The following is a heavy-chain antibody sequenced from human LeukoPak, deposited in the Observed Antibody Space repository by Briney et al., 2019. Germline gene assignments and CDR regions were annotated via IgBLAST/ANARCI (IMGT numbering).Heavy chain of an antibody. CDR2: TKSKTDGGTT. Sequence: GGSLRLSCAASGFTFSNAWMSWARQAPGKGLEWVGRTKSKTDGGTTDYAAPVKGRFTISRDDSKNTLYLQMNSLKTEDTAVYYCTTDPVVVVPAAIMGYYYYYMDVWGKGTTVTVSS. D-gene: IGHD2-2*02. J-gene: IGHJ6*03. CDR3: TTDPVVVVPAAIMGYYYYYMDV. V-gene: IGHV3-15*01. CDR1: GFTFSNAW.